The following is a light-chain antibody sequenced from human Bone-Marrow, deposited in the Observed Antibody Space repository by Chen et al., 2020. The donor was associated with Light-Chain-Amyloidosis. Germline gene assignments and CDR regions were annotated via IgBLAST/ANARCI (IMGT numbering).Light chain of an antibody. CDR3: QVWDRSSDRPV. CDR1: NIGSTS. J-gene: IGLJ3*02. V-gene: IGLV3-21*02. CDR2: DDS. Sequence: SYLLTHPSSVSVPPGQPATLACGGNNIGSTSVHWYQQTPGQAPLLVVYDDSDRPSGIPERLSGSNSGNTATLTISRVEAGDEADYYCQVWDRSSDRPVFGGGTKLTVL.